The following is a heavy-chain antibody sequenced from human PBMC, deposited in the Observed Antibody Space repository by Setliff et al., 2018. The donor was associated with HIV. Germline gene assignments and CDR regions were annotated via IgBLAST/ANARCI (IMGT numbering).Heavy chain of an antibody. Sequence: NPSETLSLTCAVYDGSLSSYYWSWIRQSTGKGLEWIGEINDSGTTNYNPSLDSRVTMLIDMSKNQLSLKLSSVTAADTAVYFCARGPIRYSSGVRWFLGVESWYSGIDYWGQGTRVTVSS. CDR1: DGSLSSYY. J-gene: IGHJ4*02. CDR2: INDSGTT. D-gene: IGHD2-15*01. CDR3: ARGPIRYSSGVRWFLGVESWYSGIDY. V-gene: IGHV4-34*01.